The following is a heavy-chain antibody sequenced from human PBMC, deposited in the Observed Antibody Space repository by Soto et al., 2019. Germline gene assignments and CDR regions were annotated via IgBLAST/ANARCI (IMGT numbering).Heavy chain of an antibody. CDR3: ARPSGGWENWFDP. V-gene: IGHV3-48*01. J-gene: IGHJ5*02. CDR2: ISSSSTTK. CDR1: GFTFNSYS. D-gene: IGHD6-19*01. Sequence: EVQLVESGGGLVQPGGSLRLSCAASGFTFNSYSMNWVRQAPGKGLEWVSYISSSSTTKYYTDSVKGRFTISRDNAKNSQLPQMNSMRADDTAVYYCARPSGGWENWFDPWGQGTLVTVSS.